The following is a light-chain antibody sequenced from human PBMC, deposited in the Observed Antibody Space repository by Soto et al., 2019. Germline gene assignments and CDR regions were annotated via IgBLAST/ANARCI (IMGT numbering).Light chain of an antibody. CDR3: QKYNSAPPT. Sequence: DIQMTQSPSSLSVSVGARVTITCRASQSISTHLNWYQQKPGKVPKLLIYAASTLQSGVPSRFSGSGSGTDFTLTISSLQPEDVATYYCQKYNSAPPTFGQGTRLEIK. CDR2: AAS. V-gene: IGKV1-27*01. J-gene: IGKJ5*01. CDR1: QSISTH.